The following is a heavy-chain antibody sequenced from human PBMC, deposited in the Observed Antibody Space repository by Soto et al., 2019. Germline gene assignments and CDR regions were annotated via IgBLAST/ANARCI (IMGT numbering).Heavy chain of an antibody. CDR1: GGSISSGGYS. V-gene: IGHV4-30-2*01. J-gene: IGHJ4*02. Sequence: SETLSLTCAVSGGSISSGGYSWSWIRQPPGKGLEWIGYIYHSGSTYYNPSLKSRVTISVDRSKNQFSLKLSSVTAADTAVYYWPGSGSSYGQINYWGRGPLAPFSS. D-gene: IGHD5-18*01. CDR3: PGSGSSYGQINY. CDR2: IYHSGST.